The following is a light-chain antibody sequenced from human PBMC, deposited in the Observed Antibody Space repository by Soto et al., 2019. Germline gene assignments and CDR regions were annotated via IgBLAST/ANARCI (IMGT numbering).Light chain of an antibody. J-gene: IGLJ2*01. CDR2: GNS. V-gene: IGLV1-40*01. CDR3: QSYDSSLSGHVV. Sequence: QSVLTQPPSVSGAPGQRVTISCTGSSSNIGAGHDVHWYQQLPGTAPKLLIYGNSNRPSGVPDRFSGSKSGTSASLAITGLQAEDEADYYCQSYDSSLSGHVVFGGGTKVTVL. CDR1: SSNIGAGHD.